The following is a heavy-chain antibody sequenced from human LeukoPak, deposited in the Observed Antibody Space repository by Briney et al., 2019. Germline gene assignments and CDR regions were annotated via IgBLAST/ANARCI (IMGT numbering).Heavy chain of an antibody. CDR1: GFTVSSNY. J-gene: IGHJ3*02. CDR2: IYSGGST. CDR3: ARGQWKLLRGTDAFDI. V-gene: IGHV3-66*02. Sequence: PGGSLRLSCAASGFTVSSNYMSWVRQAPGKGLEWVSVIYSGGSTYYADSVKGRFTISRDNSKNTLYLQMNRLRAEDTAVYYCARGQWKLLRGTDAFDIWGQGTMVTVPS. D-gene: IGHD1-26*01.